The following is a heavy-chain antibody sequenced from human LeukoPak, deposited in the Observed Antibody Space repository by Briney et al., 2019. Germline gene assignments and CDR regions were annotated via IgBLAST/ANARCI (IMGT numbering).Heavy chain of an antibody. CDR1: GYTFTSYG. Sequence: ASVKVSCKASGYTFTSYGISWVRRAPGQGLEWMGWISAYNGNTNYAQKLQGRVTMTTDTSTSTAYMELRSLRSDDTAVYYCARDSSGIDAFDIWGQGTMVTVSS. V-gene: IGHV1-18*01. D-gene: IGHD6-19*01. J-gene: IGHJ3*02. CDR2: ISAYNGNT. CDR3: ARDSSGIDAFDI.